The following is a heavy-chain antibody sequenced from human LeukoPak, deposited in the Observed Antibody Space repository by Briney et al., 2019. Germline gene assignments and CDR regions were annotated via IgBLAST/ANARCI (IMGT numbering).Heavy chain of an antibody. CDR3: ARDLRYCSGGSCYGAFDI. D-gene: IGHD2-15*01. V-gene: IGHV3-66*01. CDR2: IYSGGST. CDR1: GFTVSSNY. Sequence: GGSLRLSCAASGFTVSSNYMGWVRQAPGRGLEWVSVIYSGGSTYYADSVKGRFTISRDSSKNTLYLQMNSLRAEDTAVYYCARDLRYCSGGSCYGAFDIWGQGIMVTVSS. J-gene: IGHJ3*02.